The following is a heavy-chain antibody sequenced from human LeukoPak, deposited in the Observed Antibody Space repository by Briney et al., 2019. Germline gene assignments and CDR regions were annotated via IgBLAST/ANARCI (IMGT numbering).Heavy chain of an antibody. D-gene: IGHD2-2*01. CDR2: IYHSGST. V-gene: IGHV4-38-2*01. CDR1: GYSISSGYY. Sequence: SETLSLTCAVSGYSISSGYYWGWIRQPPGKGLEWIGSIYHSGSTYYNPFLKSRVTISVDTSKNQFSLKLSSVTAADTAVYYCARVVGVPAAILDYWGQGTLVTVSS. CDR3: ARVVGVPAAILDY. J-gene: IGHJ4*02.